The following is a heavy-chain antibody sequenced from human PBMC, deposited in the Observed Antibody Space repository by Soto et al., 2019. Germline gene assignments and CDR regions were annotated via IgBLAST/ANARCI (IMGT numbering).Heavy chain of an antibody. CDR1: GFTFSSYA. V-gene: IGHV3-23*01. CDR3: ANYHDPSNPIYYYYYMDV. J-gene: IGHJ6*03. D-gene: IGHD2-2*01. CDR2: ISGSGGST. Sequence: GGSLRLSCAASGFTFSSYAMSWVRQAPGKGLEWVSAISGSGGSTYYADSVKGRFTISRDNSKNTLYLQMNSLRAEDTAVYYCANYHDPSNPIYYYYYMDVWGKGTTVTVSS.